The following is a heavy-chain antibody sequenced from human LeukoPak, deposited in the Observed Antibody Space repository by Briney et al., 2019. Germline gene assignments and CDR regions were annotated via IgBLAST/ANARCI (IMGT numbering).Heavy chain of an antibody. V-gene: IGHV3-13*01. D-gene: IGHD3-3*01. CDR1: GFTFSSYD. J-gene: IGHJ4*02. CDR2: IGTASDT. Sequence: GGSLRLSCAASGFTFSSYDMHWVRHATGKGLEWVSAIGTASDTYYPGSVKGRFTISRENAKNSLYLQMNSLRAGDTAVYYCARGARYDFWSGYYGERGYYFDYWGQGTLVTVSS. CDR3: ARGARYDFWSGYYGERGYYFDY.